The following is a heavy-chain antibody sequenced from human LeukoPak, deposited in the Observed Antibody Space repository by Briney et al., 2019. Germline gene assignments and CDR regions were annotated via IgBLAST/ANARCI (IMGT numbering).Heavy chain of an antibody. J-gene: IGHJ4*02. V-gene: IGHV3-23*01. D-gene: IGHD6-19*01. CDR2: ISGSGDST. Sequence: GGSLRLSCAASGFTFINYAMIWVRQAPGKGLEWVSGISGSGDSTFYADSVKGRFTIYRDNSKNTLYLQIDSLRAEDTAVYYCARRSGIAVAGAFDYWGQGTLVTVSS. CDR3: ARRSGIAVAGAFDY. CDR1: GFTFINYA.